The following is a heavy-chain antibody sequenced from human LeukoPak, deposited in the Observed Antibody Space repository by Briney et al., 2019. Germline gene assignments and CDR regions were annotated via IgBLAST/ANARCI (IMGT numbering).Heavy chain of an antibody. J-gene: IGHJ4*02. V-gene: IGHV3-30-3*01. D-gene: IGHD2-21*01. CDR2: ISYDGSNK. CDR3: ARPPGGAYCGGDCYSYYFDY. Sequence: PGGSLRLSCAAPGFTFSSYAMHWVRQAPGKGLEWVAVISYDGSNKYYADSVKGRFTISRDNSKSTLYLQMNSLRAEDTAVYYCARPPGGAYCGGDCYSYYFDYWGQGTLVTVSS. CDR1: GFTFSSYA.